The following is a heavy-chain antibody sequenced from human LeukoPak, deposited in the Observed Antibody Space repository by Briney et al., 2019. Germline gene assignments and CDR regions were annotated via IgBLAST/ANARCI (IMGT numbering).Heavy chain of an antibody. CDR3: AKASGELSLSDAFDI. CDR1: GFTFSSYG. Sequence: GGSLRLSCAASGFTFSSYGMHWVRQAPGKGLEWVAVISYDGSNKYYADSVKGRFTISRDNSKNTLYLQMNSLRAEDTAVYYCAKASGELSLSDAFDIWGQGTMVTVSS. CDR2: ISYDGSNK. V-gene: IGHV3-30*18. J-gene: IGHJ3*02. D-gene: IGHD3-16*02.